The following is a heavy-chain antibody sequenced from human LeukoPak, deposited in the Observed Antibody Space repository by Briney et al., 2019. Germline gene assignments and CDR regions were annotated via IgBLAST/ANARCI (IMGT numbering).Heavy chain of an antibody. V-gene: IGHV3-23*01. J-gene: IGHJ4*02. D-gene: IGHD2-2*01. CDR3: AYTTGYQLAIDY. Sequence: GGSLRLSCAASGFTFSSYAMSWVRQAPGKGLEWVSAISGSGGSTYYADSVKGRFTISRDNSKNTLYLQMNSLRAEDTAVYYCAYTTGYQLAIDYWGQGTLVTVSS. CDR2: ISGSGGST. CDR1: GFTFSSYA.